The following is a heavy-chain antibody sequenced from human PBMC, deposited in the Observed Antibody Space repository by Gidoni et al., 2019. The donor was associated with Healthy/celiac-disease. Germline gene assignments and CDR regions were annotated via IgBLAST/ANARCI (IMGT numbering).Heavy chain of an antibody. CDR3: AKGGGGYYGSGSREGFYWYFDL. Sequence: EVQLVESGGGLVQPGGSRRLSWAASGFTCRSYAMSWVRQAPGKGVGFVPAFLCCGCSTYFPSSVKGRVPNPRDNSQNPLFLQMKRLGGQGTALYFRAKGGGGYYGSGSREGFYWYFDLWGRGTLVTVSS. J-gene: IGHJ2*01. CDR2: FLCCGCST. D-gene: IGHD3-10*01. V-gene: IGHV3-23*04. CDR1: GFTCRSYA.